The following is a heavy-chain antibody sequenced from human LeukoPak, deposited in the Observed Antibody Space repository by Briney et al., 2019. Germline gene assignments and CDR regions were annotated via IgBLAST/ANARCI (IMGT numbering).Heavy chain of an antibody. CDR1: GDSISSGNYY. V-gene: IGHV4-61*02. Sequence: SETLSLTCTVSGDSISSGNYYWSWIRQPAGKGLEWIGRIYTSGSTNYNLSLKSRVTISVDTSKNQFSLKLSSVTAAGTAVYYCARGYCSGGYCYDFDNWGQGTLVTVSS. CDR2: IYTSGST. J-gene: IGHJ4*02. D-gene: IGHD2-15*01. CDR3: ARGYCSGGYCYDFDN.